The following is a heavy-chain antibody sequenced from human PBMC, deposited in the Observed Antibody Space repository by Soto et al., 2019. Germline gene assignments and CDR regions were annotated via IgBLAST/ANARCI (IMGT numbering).Heavy chain of an antibody. CDR2: IYSGGST. V-gene: IGHV3-66*01. J-gene: IGHJ4*02. CDR3: GGGFKFGELDY. D-gene: IGHD2-15*01. Sequence: EVQLVESGGGLVQPGGSLRLSCAASGFTVSNNYIAWVRQAPGKGQEWVSIIYSGGSTYYTDSVKGRFTISRDSSKNTAYLQMHSLRAEDTAVYYCGGGFKFGELDYWGQGTLVTVSS. CDR1: GFTVSNNY.